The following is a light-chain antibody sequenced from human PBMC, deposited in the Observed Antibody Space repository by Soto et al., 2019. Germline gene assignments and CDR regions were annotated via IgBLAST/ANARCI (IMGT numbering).Light chain of an antibody. CDR2: GAS. CDR1: HSISTN. CDR3: QHYNHWLWT. J-gene: IGKJ1*01. V-gene: IGKV3-15*01. Sequence: EIIMTQSPATLSVSPGEGATLSCRTSHSISTNLAWYQHKRGQSPRLLVYGASTRATGVPARFSGSGSGAEFTLTISSLQSEDSAVYYCQHYNHWLWTFGQGTKVDIK.